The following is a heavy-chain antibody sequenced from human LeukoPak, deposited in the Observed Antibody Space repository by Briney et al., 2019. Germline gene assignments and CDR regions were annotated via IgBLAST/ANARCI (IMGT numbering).Heavy chain of an antibody. Sequence: SETLSLTCAVYGGSFSGYYWSWIRQPPGKGLEWIGEINHSGSTNYNPSLKSRVTISVDTSKNQFSLKVTSVTAADTAVYFCARVGGVGGNTGFDYWGQGTLVTVSS. J-gene: IGHJ4*02. D-gene: IGHD4-23*01. V-gene: IGHV4-34*01. CDR3: ARVGGVGGNTGFDY. CDR2: INHSGST. CDR1: GGSFSGYY.